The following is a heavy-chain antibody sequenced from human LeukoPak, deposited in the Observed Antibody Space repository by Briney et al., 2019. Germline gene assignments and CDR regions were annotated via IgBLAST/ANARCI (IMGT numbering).Heavy chain of an antibody. D-gene: IGHD2/OR15-2a*01. J-gene: IGHJ6*02. Sequence: ASVKVSCKASGYTFTGYYMHWVRRAPGQGLEWMGWINPNSGGTNYAQKFQGRVTMTRDTSISTAYMELSRLRSDDTAVYYCARAQEISDYYYYYGMDVWGQGTTVTVSS. CDR2: INPNSGGT. V-gene: IGHV1-2*02. CDR3: ARAQEISDYYYYYGMDV. CDR1: GYTFTGYY.